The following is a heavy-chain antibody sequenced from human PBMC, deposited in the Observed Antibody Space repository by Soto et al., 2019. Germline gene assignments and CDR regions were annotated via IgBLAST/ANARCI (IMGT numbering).Heavy chain of an antibody. CDR1: GFMFSSYD. J-gene: IGHJ4*02. Sequence: GGSLRLSCAASGFMFSSYDMHWVRQGAGKGLEWVAAIGTAGDTYYLGSVKGRFTISRENDKKSLNLQINDLRAEDTAVYYCTTVFEYWGQGTLVTVSS. V-gene: IGHV3-13*01. CDR2: IGTAGDT. CDR3: TTVFEY.